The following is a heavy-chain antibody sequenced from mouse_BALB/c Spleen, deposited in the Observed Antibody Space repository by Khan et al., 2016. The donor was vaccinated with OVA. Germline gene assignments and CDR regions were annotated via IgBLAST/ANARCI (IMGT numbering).Heavy chain of an antibody. CDR3: ARMDHEAMDY. CDR1: GFNLKDYY. V-gene: IGHV14-1*02. J-gene: IGHJ4*01. CDR2: IDPENGNT. Sequence: VQLQQSGAELVRPGALVKLSCKASGFNLKDYYMHWVKQRPEQGLEWIGWIDPENGNTIYDPKFQDKASMTADTSSNTAYLQLSSLTSEDTAVYYCARMDHEAMDYWGQGTSVTVSS.